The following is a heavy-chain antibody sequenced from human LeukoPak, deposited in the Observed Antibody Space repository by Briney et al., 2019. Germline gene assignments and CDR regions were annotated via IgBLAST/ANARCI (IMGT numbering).Heavy chain of an antibody. CDR3: AKTTVGYSSGRFPGWPADC. V-gene: IGHV3-23*01. J-gene: IGHJ4*02. CDR2: ICGSGGCT. CDR1: GFTFNTYA. D-gene: IGHD6-19*01. Sequence: GGSLRLSCAASGFTFNTYAIYWVRQAPGKGLEWVSGICGSGGCTYYADSVKGRFTISRGNSKNTVYLQMNSLTVDDTAVYYCAKTTVGYSSGRFPGWPADCWGQGTLVTVSS.